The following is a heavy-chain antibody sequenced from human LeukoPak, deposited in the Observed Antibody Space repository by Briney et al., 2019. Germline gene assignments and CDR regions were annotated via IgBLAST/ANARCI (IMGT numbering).Heavy chain of an antibody. CDR2: IYSSGST. J-gene: IGHJ4*02. CDR1: GGSISNYY. V-gene: IGHV4-4*07. Sequence: SETLSLTCTVSGGSISNYYWNWIRQPAGKGLEWIGRIYSSGSTNYNPSLKNRVTMSVDTSTNQFSLKLGSVTAADTAVYYCARDSSYSSGYFDCWGQGTLVTFSS. CDR3: ARDSSYSSGYFDC. D-gene: IGHD6-25*01.